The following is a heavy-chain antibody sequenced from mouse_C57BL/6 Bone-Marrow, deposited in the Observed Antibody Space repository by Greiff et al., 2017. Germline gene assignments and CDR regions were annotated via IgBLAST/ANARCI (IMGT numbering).Heavy chain of an antibody. CDR2: IHPNSGST. J-gene: IGHJ4*01. CDR3: AREDYYYGSSYYAMDY. Sequence: QVQLQQPGAELVKPGASVKLSCKASGYTFTSYWMLWVKQRPGQGLEWIGMIHPNSGSTNYNEKFKSKATLTVDKSSSTAYMQLSSLTSEDSAVYYCAREDYYYGSSYYAMDYWGQGTSVTVSS. D-gene: IGHD1-1*01. V-gene: IGHV1-64*01. CDR1: GYTFTSYW.